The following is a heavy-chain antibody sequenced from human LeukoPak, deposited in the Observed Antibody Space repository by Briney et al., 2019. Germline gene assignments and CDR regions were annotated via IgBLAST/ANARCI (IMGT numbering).Heavy chain of an antibody. CDR2: IPYDGSNK. Sequence: GGSLRLSCAASGFTFSTYAMHWVRQAPGKGLEWVAVIPYDGSNKYYADSVKGRFTISRENSKNRLYLQMNSLRAEDTAVYYCARGSTYSSGWYTGFDYWGQGTLVTVSS. J-gene: IGHJ4*02. V-gene: IGHV3-30*04. CDR3: ARGSTYSSGWYTGFDY. D-gene: IGHD6-19*01. CDR1: GFTFSTYA.